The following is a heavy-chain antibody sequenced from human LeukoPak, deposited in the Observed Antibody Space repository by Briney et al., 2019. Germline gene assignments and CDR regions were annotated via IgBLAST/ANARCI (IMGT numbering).Heavy chain of an antibody. D-gene: IGHD5-18*01. Sequence: GGSLRLSCAASGFTFNIYDMHWVRQAPGQGLEWVAIIYYDGSVKYYADSVKGRFTISRDNSKNTVSLIMNRLRADDTAVYYCARGGGVEAAMALDYWGQGTLVAVSP. CDR3: ARGGGVEAAMALDY. J-gene: IGHJ4*02. CDR1: GFTFNIYD. V-gene: IGHV3-33*01. CDR2: IYYDGSVK.